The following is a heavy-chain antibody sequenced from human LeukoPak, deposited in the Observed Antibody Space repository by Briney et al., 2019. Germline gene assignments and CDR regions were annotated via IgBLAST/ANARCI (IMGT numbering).Heavy chain of an antibody. V-gene: IGHV4-39*01. Sequence: PSETLSLTCTVSGASINNNNYYWGWIRQPPGRGLEWVGSIHHSGTTYRNPSLKSRVTMSVDSSKNQFSLRLSSVTAADTAVYYCARRYCSSTSCFRKRFDPWGQGTLVTVSS. J-gene: IGHJ5*02. CDR3: ARRYCSSTSCFRKRFDP. CDR1: GASINNNNYY. CDR2: IHHSGTT. D-gene: IGHD2-2*01.